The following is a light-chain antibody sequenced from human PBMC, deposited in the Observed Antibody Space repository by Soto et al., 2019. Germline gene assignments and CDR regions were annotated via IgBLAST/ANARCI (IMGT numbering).Light chain of an antibody. CDR1: QSVSSSY. Sequence: EIVLTQSPGTLSLSPGERATLSCRASQSVSSSYLAWYQQKPGQAPRLLIYGASSRATGIPDRFSGSGSGTVFTLTISRLEPEDFAVYYCQHYGRSPAFGGGTKVDIK. J-gene: IGKJ4*01. CDR3: QHYGRSPA. CDR2: GAS. V-gene: IGKV3-20*01.